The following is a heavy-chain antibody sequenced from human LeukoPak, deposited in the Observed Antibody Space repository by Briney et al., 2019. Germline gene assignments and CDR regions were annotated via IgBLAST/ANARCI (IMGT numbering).Heavy chain of an antibody. D-gene: IGHD6-13*01. J-gene: IGHJ4*02. CDR3: ARDYGQQLDYFDY. CDR1: GLTLRSYT. CDR2: IGISSNKI. Sequence: GGSLRLSCAASGLTLRSYTMNWVRQAPGKGPEWVSSIGISSNKIYYADSVKGRFTISRDNSKNTLYLQMNSLRAEDTAVYYCARDYGQQLDYFDYWGQGTLVTVSS. V-gene: IGHV3-21*01.